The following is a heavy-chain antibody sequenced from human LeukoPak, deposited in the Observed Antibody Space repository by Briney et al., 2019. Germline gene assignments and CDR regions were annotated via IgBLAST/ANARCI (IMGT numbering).Heavy chain of an antibody. J-gene: IGHJ4*02. V-gene: IGHV3-66*01. CDR1: GFTVSSNY. CDR2: IYSGGST. Sequence: PGGSLRLSRAASGFTVSSNYMSWVRQAPGKGLEWVSVIYSGGSTYYADSVKGRFTISRDNSKNTLYLQMNSLRAEDTAVYYCASYSNYFDYWGQGTLVTVSS. D-gene: IGHD4-11*01. CDR3: ASYSNYFDY.